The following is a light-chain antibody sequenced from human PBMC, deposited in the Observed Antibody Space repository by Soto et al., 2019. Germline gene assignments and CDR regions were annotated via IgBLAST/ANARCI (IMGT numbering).Light chain of an antibody. V-gene: IGLV3-21*04. Sequence: SYELTQPPSVSVAPEKTATITCGGNNIGNKRVHWYRQKPGQAPVLLISYDSDRPSGIPERFSGSNSEKTATLTISRVEAGDEADYYCQVWDIMTDNYVFGSGTKVTVL. CDR2: YDS. J-gene: IGLJ1*01. CDR1: NIGNKR. CDR3: QVWDIMTDNYV.